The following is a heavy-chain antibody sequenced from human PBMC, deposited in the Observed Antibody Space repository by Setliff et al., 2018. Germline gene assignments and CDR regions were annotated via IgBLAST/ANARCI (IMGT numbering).Heavy chain of an antibody. V-gene: IGHV7-4-1*02. CDR1: GYTFIDYG. D-gene: IGHD1-26*01. CDR2: INTHTGNP. CDR3: ARAPPNRYSGSYEYFYMDV. Sequence: ASVKVSCKASGYTFIDYGMSWVRQAPGQSLEWMGWINTHTGNPTYAQGFTGRFVFSLDTSVSTAYLQISSLKAEDTAVYYCARAPPNRYSGSYEYFYMDVWGKGTTVTVSS. J-gene: IGHJ6*03.